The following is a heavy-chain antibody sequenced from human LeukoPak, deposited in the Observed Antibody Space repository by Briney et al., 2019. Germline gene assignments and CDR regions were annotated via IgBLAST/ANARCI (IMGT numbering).Heavy chain of an antibody. D-gene: IGHD1-7*01. Sequence: TPSETLSLTCTVSGGSISSYYWSWIRQPPGKGLEWIGYIYYSGNTNYNPSLKSRVTISVDTSKNQFSLNLSSVTAADTAIYYCARGGVNWNYDYWGQGTLVTVSS. CDR3: ARGGVNWNYDY. CDR2: IYYSGNT. J-gene: IGHJ4*02. V-gene: IGHV4-59*08. CDR1: GGSISSYY.